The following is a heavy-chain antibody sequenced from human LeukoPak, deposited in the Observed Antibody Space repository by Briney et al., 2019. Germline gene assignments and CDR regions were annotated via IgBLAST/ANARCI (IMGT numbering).Heavy chain of an antibody. D-gene: IGHD3-10*01. V-gene: IGHV3-30*03. CDR1: GFTFSSYG. CDR2: ISYDGSNK. CDR3: ARDAYFFGTGSFDY. Sequence: PGRSLRLSCAASGFTFSSYGMHWVRQAPGKGLEWVAVISYDGSNKYYADSVKGRFTISRDNPKNTLYLQMNSLRAEDTAVYYCARDAYFFGTGSFDYWGQGAQVTVSS. J-gene: IGHJ4*02.